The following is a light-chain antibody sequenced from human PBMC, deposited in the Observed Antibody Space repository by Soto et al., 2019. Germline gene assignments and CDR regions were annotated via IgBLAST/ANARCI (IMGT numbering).Light chain of an antibody. CDR2: QVS. CDR3: SSFTSTHTYV. J-gene: IGLJ1*01. V-gene: IGLV2-14*03. Sequence: QSSLTHPASVSGSPGQAMTISCTGSSSDVGGYHYVSWYQQHPGKAPKLIIYQVSHRPSGVSDRFSGSKSGNTASLTISGLQGEDEATYYCSSFTSTHTYVFGTGTKVTVL. CDR1: SSDVGGYHY.